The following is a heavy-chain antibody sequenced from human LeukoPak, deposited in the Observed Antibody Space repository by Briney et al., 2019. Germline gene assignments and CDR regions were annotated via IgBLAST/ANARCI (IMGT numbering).Heavy chain of an antibody. D-gene: IGHD3-9*01. V-gene: IGHV3-48*03. J-gene: IGHJ4*02. CDR2: ISSDGVTK. CDR1: GFTFSSYE. Sequence: PGGSLRLSCAASGFTFSSYEMNWVRQAPGQGLERDSYISSDGVTKYYADSVKGRFTISRDNAKKSLYLQMSSLRAEDTAVYYCARDSSDILTGLTPFDYWGQGTLVTVSS. CDR3: ARDSSDILTGLTPFDY.